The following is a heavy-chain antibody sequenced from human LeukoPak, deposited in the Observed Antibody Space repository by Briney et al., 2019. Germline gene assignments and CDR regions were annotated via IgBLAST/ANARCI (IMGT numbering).Heavy chain of an antibody. Sequence: GASVKVSCKASGYTFTSYGISWVRQAPGQGLEWMGWISAYNGNTNYAQKLQGRVTMTTDTSTSTAYMELRSLRSDDTAVYYCARAGTYYDFWSGYYTNVGDDYWGQGTLVTVSS. CDR2: ISAYNGNT. D-gene: IGHD3-3*01. V-gene: IGHV1-18*01. J-gene: IGHJ4*02. CDR3: ARAGTYYDFWSGYYTNVGDDY. CDR1: GYTFTSYG.